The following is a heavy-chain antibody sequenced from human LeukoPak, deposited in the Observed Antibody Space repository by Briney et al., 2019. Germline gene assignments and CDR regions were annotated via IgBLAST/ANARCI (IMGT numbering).Heavy chain of an antibody. CDR3: ARAMYGDLTFDY. Sequence: WASVKVSCKASGYTFTGYYMHWVRQAPGQGLEWMGWINRNSGGTNYAQKFQGRVTMTRDTSISTAYMELSRLRSDDTAVYYCARAMYGDLTFDYWGQGTLVTVSS. CDR2: INRNSGGT. V-gene: IGHV1-2*02. CDR1: GYTFTGYY. J-gene: IGHJ4*02. D-gene: IGHD4-17*01.